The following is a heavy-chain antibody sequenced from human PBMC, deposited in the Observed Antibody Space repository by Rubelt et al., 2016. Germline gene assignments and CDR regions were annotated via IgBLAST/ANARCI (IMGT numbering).Heavy chain of an antibody. CDR1: GFTFSSYS. D-gene: IGHD6-13*01. CDR2: ISSSSSYI. V-gene: IGHV3-21*01. Sequence: EVQLVESGGGLVKPGGSLRLSCAASGFTFSSYSMNWVRQAPGKGLEWVSSISSSSSYIYYADSVKGRFTISRDNAKNSLYLQMNSLRAEDTAVYYCAEAGIAAASIGCWGQGTLVTVSS. CDR3: AEAGIAAASIGC. J-gene: IGHJ4*02.